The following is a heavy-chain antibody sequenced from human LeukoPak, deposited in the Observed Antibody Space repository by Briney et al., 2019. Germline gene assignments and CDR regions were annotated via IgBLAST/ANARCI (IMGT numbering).Heavy chain of an antibody. D-gene: IGHD2-2*01. CDR3: ARGVGYCSSTSCSGYYFDY. V-gene: IGHV4-4*07. CDR2: IYTSGST. CDR1: GGSISSYY. J-gene: IGHJ4*02. Sequence: SETLSLTCTVSGGSISSYYWSWIRQPAGKGLEWIGRIYTSGSTNYNPSLKSRVTMSVDTSKNQFSLKLSSVTAADTAVYYCARGVGYCSSTSCSGYYFDYWGQGTLVTVSS.